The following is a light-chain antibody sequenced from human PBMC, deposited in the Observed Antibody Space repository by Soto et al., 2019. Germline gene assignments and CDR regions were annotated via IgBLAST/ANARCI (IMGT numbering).Light chain of an antibody. V-gene: IGKV2-30*02. CDR3: LQATHWPGT. Sequence: DVVMTQSPLSRSVTLGQPASISCRSSQSPVHSDGNTYLHWYQXRKGQSQRRXIYKVSYRDSGVPDRFRGSVSGTDLTIKISRVQAEDGGVDYCLQATHWPGTFVQGTKVDIK. J-gene: IGKJ1*01. CDR2: KVS. CDR1: QSPVHSDGNTY.